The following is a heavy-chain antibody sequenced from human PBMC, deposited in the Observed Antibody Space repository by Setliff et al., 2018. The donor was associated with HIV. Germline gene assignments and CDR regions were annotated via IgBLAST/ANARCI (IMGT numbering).Heavy chain of an antibody. CDR3: ARDRLTYYFDY. D-gene: IGHD3-22*01. V-gene: IGHV4-59*12. CDR1: GDSISGYY. Sequence: PSETLSLTCTSSGDSISGYYWSWIRQPPGKGLEWIGYIHYTGSTTYNPSLKSRVTMSVDTSKNQFSLKLSSVTAADTAVYYCARDRLTYYFDYWGQGILVTVSS. CDR2: IHYTGST. J-gene: IGHJ4*02.